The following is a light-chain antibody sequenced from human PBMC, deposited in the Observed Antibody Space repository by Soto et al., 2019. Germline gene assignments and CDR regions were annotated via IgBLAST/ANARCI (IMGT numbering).Light chain of an antibody. CDR3: AAWDDSLSVVV. V-gene: IGLV1-47*02. Sequence: QSVLTQPPSASGTPGQRVTISCSGSSSNIGSNYVYWYQQLPGMAPKLLIYSNNQRPSGVPDRFSGSKSGTSASLAISGLRSEDEADYYCAAWDDSLSVVVFGGGTKLTVL. CDR2: SNN. CDR1: SSNIGSNY. J-gene: IGLJ2*01.